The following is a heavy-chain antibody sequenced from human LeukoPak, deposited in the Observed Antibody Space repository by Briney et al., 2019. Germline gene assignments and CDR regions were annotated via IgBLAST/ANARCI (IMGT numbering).Heavy chain of an antibody. V-gene: IGHV3-30*02. CDR1: GFTFSSYG. CDR2: IRYDGSNK. J-gene: IGHJ4*02. D-gene: IGHD2-15*01. Sequence: PGGSLRLSCAASGFTFSSYGMHWVRQAPGKGLEWVAFIRYDGSNKYYADSVKGRFTISRDNSKNTLCLQMNSLRAEDTAVYYCAKEAELYCSGGSCYYFYWGQGTLVTVSS. CDR3: AKEAELYCSGGSCYYFY.